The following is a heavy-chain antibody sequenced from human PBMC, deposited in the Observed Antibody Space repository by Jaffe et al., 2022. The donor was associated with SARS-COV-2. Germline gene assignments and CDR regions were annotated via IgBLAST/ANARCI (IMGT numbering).Heavy chain of an antibody. Sequence: QVQLQQWGAGLLKPSETLSLTCAVYGGSFSGYYWSWIRQPPGKGLEWIGEINHSGSTNYNPSLKSRVTISVDTSKNQFSLKLSSVTAADTAVYYCARGHSVYDFWSGYYGLGWFDPWGQGTLVTVSS. CDR2: INHSGST. CDR1: GGSFSGYY. V-gene: IGHV4-34*01. D-gene: IGHD3-3*01. CDR3: ARGHSVYDFWSGYYGLGWFDP. J-gene: IGHJ5*02.